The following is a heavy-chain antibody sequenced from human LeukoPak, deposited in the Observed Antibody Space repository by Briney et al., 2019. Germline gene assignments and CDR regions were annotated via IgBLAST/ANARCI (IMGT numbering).Heavy chain of an antibody. CDR1: GGTFSSYA. CDR3: ARDYGSGSYSTNWFDP. D-gene: IGHD3-10*01. V-gene: IGHV1-69*13. Sequence: SVKVSCKASGGTFSSYAISWVRQAPGQGLEWMGGIIPIFGTANYAQKFQGRVTITADESTSTAYMELSRLRSDDTAVYYCARDYGSGSYSTNWFDPWGQGTLVTVSS. CDR2: IIPIFGTA. J-gene: IGHJ5*02.